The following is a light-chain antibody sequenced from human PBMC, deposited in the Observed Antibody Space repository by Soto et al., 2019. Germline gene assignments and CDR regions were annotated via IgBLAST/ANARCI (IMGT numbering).Light chain of an antibody. CDR3: QQYGSSPGT. CDR2: GAS. J-gene: IGKJ5*01. V-gene: IGKV3-20*01. Sequence: EIVRTQSPGTLSLSPGGPATISWMTSQSVSSSYVAWYQQKPGQAPRLRSYGASSRATGIPDRFSASGSGTDFTLTSSGLEPEDFAVYYGQQYGSSPGTFGQGTRLEIK. CDR1: QSVSSSY.